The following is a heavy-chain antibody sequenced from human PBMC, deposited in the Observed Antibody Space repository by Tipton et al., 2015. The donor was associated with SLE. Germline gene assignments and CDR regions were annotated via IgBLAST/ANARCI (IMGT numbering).Heavy chain of an antibody. CDR3: ARENVAADGALDV. CDR1: GGSLHSHF. V-gene: IGHV4-4*07. CDR2: LYIYGTT. J-gene: IGHJ3*01. Sequence: TLSLTCTLSGGSLHSHFWNWFRQPAGKGLEWIGRLYIYGTTSYNPSLQSRVTMSLDTSKNQFSLKLSSVTAADTAVYYCARENVAADGALDVWGQGTMVTVSS. D-gene: IGHD6-13*01.